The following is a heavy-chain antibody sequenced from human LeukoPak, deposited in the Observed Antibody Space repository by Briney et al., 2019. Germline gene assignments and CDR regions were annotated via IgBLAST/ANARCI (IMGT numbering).Heavy chain of an antibody. D-gene: IGHD3-22*01. CDR3: ARAYDSSGFDAFDI. CDR2: IYTSGST. CDR1: GGHISSYY. Sequence: PSETLSLTCTVSGGHISSYYWSWIRQPAGKGLEWIGRIYTSGSTNYNPSLKSRVTMSVDTSKNQFSLKLSSVTAADTAVYYCARAYDSSGFDAFDIWGQGTMVTVSS. V-gene: IGHV4-4*07. J-gene: IGHJ3*02.